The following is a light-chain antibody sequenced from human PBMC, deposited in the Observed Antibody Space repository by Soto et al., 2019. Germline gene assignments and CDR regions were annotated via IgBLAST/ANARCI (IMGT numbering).Light chain of an antibody. CDR1: SSNIGAGYD. Sequence: QSVLTQPPSVSGAPGQRVTISCTGSSSNIGAGYDVHWYQQLPGTAPKLLIYGNSNRPSGVPDRFSGSKSGTSASLAITGLQAEDEADYYCQPYDSSQSALFGGGTKLTVL. CDR2: GNS. J-gene: IGLJ3*02. CDR3: QPYDSSQSAL. V-gene: IGLV1-40*01.